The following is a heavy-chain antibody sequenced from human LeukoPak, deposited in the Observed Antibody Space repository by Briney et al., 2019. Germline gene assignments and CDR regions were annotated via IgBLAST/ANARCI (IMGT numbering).Heavy chain of an antibody. CDR3: ARDRGTSGYLP. Sequence: GGSLRLSCAASGFTFSSYSMNWVRQAPGKGLEWVSYISTSSNTIHYADSVKGRFTISRDNAKNSLYLQMSSLRDEDTAMYYCARDRGTSGYLPWGQGTLVTVSS. V-gene: IGHV3-48*02. J-gene: IGHJ5*02. D-gene: IGHD3-22*01. CDR2: ISTSSNTI. CDR1: GFTFSSYS.